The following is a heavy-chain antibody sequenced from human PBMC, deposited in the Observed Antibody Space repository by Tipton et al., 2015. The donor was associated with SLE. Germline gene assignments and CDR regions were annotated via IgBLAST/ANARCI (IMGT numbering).Heavy chain of an antibody. CDR3: ARDRSGGGGYVLDS. CDR2: IYYSGST. J-gene: IGHJ4*02. D-gene: IGHD5-12*01. V-gene: IGHV4-39*07. Sequence: LRLSCTVSGGSISSSSYYWGWIRQPPGRGLEWIGSIYYSGSTYYNPSLKSRVTISVDTSKSQFSLKLSSVTAADTAVYFCARDRSGGGGYVLDSWGQGTLVAVSS. CDR1: GGSISSSSYY.